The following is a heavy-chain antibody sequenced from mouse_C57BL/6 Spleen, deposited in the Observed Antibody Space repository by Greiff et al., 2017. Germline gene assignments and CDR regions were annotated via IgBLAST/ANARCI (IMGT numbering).Heavy chain of an antibody. J-gene: IGHJ1*03. CDR1: GFTFSSYG. Sequence: EVQLVESGGDLVKPGGSLKLSCAASGFTFSSYGMSWVRQTPDKRLEWVATISSGGSYTYYPDSVKGRFTISRDTATNTLYLQMSSMKFEDTAMYYCAELPYYGSRTCYFDVWGKGTTVTVSA. CDR2: ISSGGSYT. D-gene: IGHD1-1*01. V-gene: IGHV5-6*01. CDR3: AELPYYGSRTCYFDV.